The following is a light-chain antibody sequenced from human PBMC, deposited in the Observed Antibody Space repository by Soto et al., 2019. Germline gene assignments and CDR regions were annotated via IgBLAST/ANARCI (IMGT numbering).Light chain of an antibody. V-gene: IGKV1-5*03. CDR3: QQYNSYPLT. CDR1: QSVGNL. Sequence: DIQMTQSPSTLSASVGDRVTITCRASQSVGNLLAWYQQKPGKAPKLLIYKASSLQSGVPSRFSGSGSATEFTLTISSLQPDDFTTYYCQQYNSYPLTFGQGTKLEIK. CDR2: KAS. J-gene: IGKJ2*01.